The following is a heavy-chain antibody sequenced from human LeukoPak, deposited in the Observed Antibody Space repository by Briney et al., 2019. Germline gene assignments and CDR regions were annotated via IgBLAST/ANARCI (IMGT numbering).Heavy chain of an antibody. D-gene: IGHD6-19*01. CDR1: GFTFSDYC. V-gene: IGHV3-11*04. CDR3: ARGSSSGWYH. J-gene: IGHJ5*02. CDR2: ISNTGSTI. Sequence: PGGSLRLSCAASGFTFSDYCMSWIRQAPGKGLEWVSYISNTGSTIYYADSVKGRFTISRDNAKNSLFLQMNSLRAEDTAVYYCARGSSSGWYHWGQGTLVTVSS.